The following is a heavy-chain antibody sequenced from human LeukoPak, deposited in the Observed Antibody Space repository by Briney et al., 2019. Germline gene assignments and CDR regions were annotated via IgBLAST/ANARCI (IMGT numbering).Heavy chain of an antibody. D-gene: IGHD6-13*01. Sequence: SETLSLTCTVSGGSISSRNYYWGWIRQPPGEGLEWIGKISDSGNTYYSPSLKSRVTISVDTSKNQFSLKLSSVTAADTAVYYCARGRVSAAGTAFPDYWGQGTLVTVSS. J-gene: IGHJ4*02. CDR1: GGSISSRNYY. CDR3: ARGRVSAAGTAFPDY. V-gene: IGHV4-39*07. CDR2: ISDSGNT.